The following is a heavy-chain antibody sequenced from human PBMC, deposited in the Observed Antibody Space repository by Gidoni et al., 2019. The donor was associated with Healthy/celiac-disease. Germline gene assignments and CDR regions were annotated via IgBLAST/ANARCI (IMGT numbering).Heavy chain of an antibody. CDR1: GGSISSSSYY. D-gene: IGHD3-16*02. Sequence: QLQLQESGPGLVKPSETLSLTCTVSGGSISSSSYYWGWIRQPPGKGLEWIGSIYYSGSTYYNPSLKSRVTISVDTSKNQFSLKLSSVTAADTAVYYCASPVWGSYRHSYYYYGMDVWGQGTTVTVSS. J-gene: IGHJ6*02. V-gene: IGHV4-39*01. CDR3: ASPVWGSYRHSYYYYGMDV. CDR2: IYYSGST.